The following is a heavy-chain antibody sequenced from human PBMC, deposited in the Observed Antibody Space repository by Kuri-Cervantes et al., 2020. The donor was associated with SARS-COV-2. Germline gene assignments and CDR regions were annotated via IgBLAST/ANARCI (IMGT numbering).Heavy chain of an antibody. Sequence: SETLCFTFDVYGGSFSGYFWSWIRPPPGKGLEWIGEINHSGTTYYNPSQKRRVTISVDTSKNQFSLKLSSVTAADTAVYYCARQGGYSSSSLDYWGQGTLVTVSS. D-gene: IGHD6-6*01. CDR2: INHSGTT. V-gene: IGHV4-34*01. CDR1: GGSFSGYF. J-gene: IGHJ4*02. CDR3: ARQGGYSSSSLDY.